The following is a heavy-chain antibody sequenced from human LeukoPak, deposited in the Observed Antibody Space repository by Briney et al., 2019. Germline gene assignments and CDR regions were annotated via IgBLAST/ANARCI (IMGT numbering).Heavy chain of an antibody. D-gene: IGHD2-2*01. CDR1: GGSISSGSYY. J-gene: IGHJ5*02. CDR3: ARQLGYCSSTSCRAFDP. Sequence: PSQTLSLTCTVSGGSISSGSYYWSWIRQPAGKGLEWIGRIHTSGSTNYNPSLKSRVTISVDTSKNQFSLKLSSVTAADTAVYYCARQLGYCSSTSCRAFDPWGQGTLVTVSS. CDR2: IHTSGST. V-gene: IGHV4-61*02.